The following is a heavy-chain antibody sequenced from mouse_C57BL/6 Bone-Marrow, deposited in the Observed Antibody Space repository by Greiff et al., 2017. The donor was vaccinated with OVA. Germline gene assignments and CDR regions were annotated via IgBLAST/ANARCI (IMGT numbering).Heavy chain of an antibody. CDR3: ARWGVKDY. Sequence: QVQLQQPGAELVRPGSSVKLSCKASGYTFTSYWMHWVKQRPIQGLEWIGNIDPSDSETHSNQKFKDKATLTVDKSSSTAYMQLSSLTSEDAAVYYCARWGVKDYWGQGTTLTVSS. D-gene: IGHD2-2*01. J-gene: IGHJ2*01. CDR1: GYTFTSYW. V-gene: IGHV1-52*01. CDR2: IDPSDSET.